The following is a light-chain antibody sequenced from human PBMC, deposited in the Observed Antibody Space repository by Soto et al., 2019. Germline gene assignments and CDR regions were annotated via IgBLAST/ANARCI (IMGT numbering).Light chain of an antibody. CDR1: QSVRNN. CDR2: GAS. Sequence: EIVLTQSPGTLSLSPGERATLSCRASQSVRNNYLAWYQQKPGQAPRLLIHGASSRVTGFPARFSGSGSGTDFTLTISSLQSDDFAVYYCQQYDNWPWTFGQGTKVDIK. J-gene: IGKJ1*01. CDR3: QQYDNWPWT. V-gene: IGKV3-15*01.